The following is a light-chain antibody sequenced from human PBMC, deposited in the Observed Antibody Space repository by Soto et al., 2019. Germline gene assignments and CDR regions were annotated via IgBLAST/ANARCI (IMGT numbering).Light chain of an antibody. J-gene: IGKJ5*01. CDR2: DAS. CDR1: QSINTY. V-gene: IGKV3-11*01. CDR3: QQRSNWPH. Sequence: EIVLTQSPATLSLSPGQRATLSFRASQSINTYLAWYQQRPGQAPRLLIYDASDRATGIPARFSGSGSGTDFTLTINDLEPEDSAVYYCQQRSNWPHFGQGTRLEIK.